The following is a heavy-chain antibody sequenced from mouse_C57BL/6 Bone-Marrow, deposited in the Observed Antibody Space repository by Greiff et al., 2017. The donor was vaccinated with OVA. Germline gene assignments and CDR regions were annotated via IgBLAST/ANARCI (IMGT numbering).Heavy chain of an antibody. D-gene: IGHD1-1*01. CDR3: ARYYYGLWYFDV. CDR2: ISNLAYSI. J-gene: IGHJ1*03. Sequence: EVKLVESGGGLVQPGGSLKLSCAASGFTFSDYGMAWVRQAPRKGPEWVAFISNLAYSIYYADTVTGRFTISRENAKNTLYLEMSSLRSEDTAMYYCARYYYGLWYFDVWGTGTTVTVSS. CDR1: GFTFSDYG. V-gene: IGHV5-15*01.